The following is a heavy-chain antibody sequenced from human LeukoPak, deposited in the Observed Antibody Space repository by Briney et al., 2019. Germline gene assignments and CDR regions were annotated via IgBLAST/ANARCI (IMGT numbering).Heavy chain of an antibody. CDR3: ASGDYYYDSSGHAFDI. J-gene: IGHJ3*02. Sequence: SETLSLTCTVSGGSISSYYWSWIRQPPGKGLEWIGYIYYSGSTKYNPSLKSRVTISVDTSKNQFSLRLNSVTAADTAVYYCASGDYYYDSSGHAFDIWGQGTMVTVSS. CDR2: IYYSGST. D-gene: IGHD3-22*01. CDR1: GGSISSYY. V-gene: IGHV4-59*01.